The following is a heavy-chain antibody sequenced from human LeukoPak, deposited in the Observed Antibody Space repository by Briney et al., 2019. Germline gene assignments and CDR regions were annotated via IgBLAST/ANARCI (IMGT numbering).Heavy chain of an antibody. CDR3: AREGQYQLLFDY. J-gene: IGHJ4*02. CDR1: GFSFSSYS. CDR2: ISSTSSYI. D-gene: IGHD2-2*01. Sequence: GGSLRLSCAASGFSFSSYSVNWVRQAPGKGLEWVSSISSTSSYIYYADSVKGRFTISRDNAKNSPYLQMNSLRAEDTAVYYCAREGQYQLLFDYWGQGTLVTVSS. V-gene: IGHV3-21*01.